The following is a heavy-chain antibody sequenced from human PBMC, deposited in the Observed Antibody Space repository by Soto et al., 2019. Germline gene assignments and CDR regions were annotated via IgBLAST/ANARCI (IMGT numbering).Heavy chain of an antibody. V-gene: IGHV3-7*03. CDR1: GFTFTTDW. J-gene: IGHJ5*02. Sequence: PGGSLRLSCVASGFTFTTDWMSWVRQAPGKGLEWVANIRQDGCAQYYVDSVKGRFTISRDNAKNSVYLQMDSLRVEDTAVYYCVRGGHGSGSYLGSSWGQGILVTVSS. D-gene: IGHD3-10*01. CDR2: IRQDGCAQ. CDR3: VRGGHGSGSYLGSS.